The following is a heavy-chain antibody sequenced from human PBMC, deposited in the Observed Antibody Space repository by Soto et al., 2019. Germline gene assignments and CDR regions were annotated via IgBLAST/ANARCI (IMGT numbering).Heavy chain of an antibody. J-gene: IGHJ4*02. CDR2: IKSKTDGGTT. CDR1: GFTFSNAW. CDR3: TTVGSSWYSFLFDY. D-gene: IGHD6-13*01. Sequence: GGSLRLSCAASGFTFSNAWMSWVRQAPGKGLEWVGRIKSKTDGGTTDYAAPVKGRFTISRDDSKNTLYLQMNSLKTEDTAVYYCTTVGSSWYSFLFDYWGQGTLVTVSS. V-gene: IGHV3-15*01.